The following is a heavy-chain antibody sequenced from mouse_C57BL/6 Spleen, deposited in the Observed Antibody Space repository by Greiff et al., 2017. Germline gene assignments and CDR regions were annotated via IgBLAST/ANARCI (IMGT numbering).Heavy chain of an antibody. D-gene: IGHD6-1*01. Sequence: VKLQESGAELARPGASVKLSCKASGYTFTSYGISWVKQRTGQGLEWIGEIYPSSGNTYYNEKFKGKATLTADKSSSTAYMELRSLTSEDSAVYFCARPLTFDVWGTETTVTVSS. J-gene: IGHJ1*03. V-gene: IGHV1-81*01. CDR3: ARPLTFDV. CDR2: IYPSSGNT. CDR1: GYTFTSYG.